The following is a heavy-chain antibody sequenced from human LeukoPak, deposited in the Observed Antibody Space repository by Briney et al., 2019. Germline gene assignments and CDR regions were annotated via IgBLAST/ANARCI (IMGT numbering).Heavy chain of an antibody. CDR2: ISGSGHRT. CDR1: GFTFSSYG. D-gene: IGHD3-22*01. J-gene: IGHJ4*02. CDR3: ARDLDYYDSSGYLLPAYYFDY. V-gene: IGHV3-23*01. Sequence: PGGSLRLSCAASGFTFSSYGVSWVRQAPGKGLEWVSGISGSGHRTYYADSVKGRFTISRDNSKSTLYLQMNSLRAEDTAVYYCARDLDYYDSSGYLLPAYYFDYWGQGTLVTVSS.